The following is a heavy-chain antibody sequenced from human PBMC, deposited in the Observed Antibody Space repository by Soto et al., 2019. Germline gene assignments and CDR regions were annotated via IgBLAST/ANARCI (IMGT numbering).Heavy chain of an antibody. D-gene: IGHD2-15*01. CDR2: INPNSGGT. J-gene: IGHJ6*02. CDR1: GYTFTGYY. V-gene: IGHV1-2*04. CDR3: ATNSEYCSRGSCPPGHPGYGMDV. Sequence: QVQLVQSGAEVKKPGASVKVSCKASGYTFTGYYMHWVRQAPGQGLEWMGWINPNSGGTNYAQKFQGWVTRTRDTSISTAYMELSRLRSDDTAVYYCATNSEYCSRGSCPPGHPGYGMDVWGQGTTVTVSS.